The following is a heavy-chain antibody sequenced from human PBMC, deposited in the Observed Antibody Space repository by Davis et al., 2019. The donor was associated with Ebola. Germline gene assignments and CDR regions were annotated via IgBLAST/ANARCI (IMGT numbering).Heavy chain of an antibody. CDR3: AKYPGTTAFDI. CDR2: ISYDGSNK. J-gene: IGHJ3*02. V-gene: IGHV3-30*18. Sequence: PGGSLRLSCAASGFTFSSYGMHLVRQAPGKGLEWVAVISYDGSNKSYADSVKGRFTISRDNSKNTLYLQMNSLRAEDTAVYYCAKYPGTTAFDIWGQGTMVTVSS. D-gene: IGHD1-7*01. CDR1: GFTFSSYG.